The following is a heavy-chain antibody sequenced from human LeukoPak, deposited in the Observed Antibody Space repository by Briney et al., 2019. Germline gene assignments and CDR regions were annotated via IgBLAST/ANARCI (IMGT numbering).Heavy chain of an antibody. CDR2: INHSGST. CDR1: GGSFSGYY. J-gene: IGHJ3*02. D-gene: IGHD3-3*01. Sequence: SETLSLTCAVYGGSFSGYYWSWIRQPPGKGLEWIGEINHSGSTNYNPSLKSRVTISVDTSKNQFSLKLSSVTAADTAVYYCATGRRITRLRSPQNAFDIWGQGTMVTVSS. V-gene: IGHV4-34*01. CDR3: ATGRRITRLRSPQNAFDI.